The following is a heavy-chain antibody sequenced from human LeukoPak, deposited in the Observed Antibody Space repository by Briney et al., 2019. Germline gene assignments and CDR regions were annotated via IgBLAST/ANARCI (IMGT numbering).Heavy chain of an antibody. Sequence: GGSLRLSCEASGFTFSHYWMHWVRQAPGKGLQWVSQISGTGGATWYAGFARDRFTISRDNSKKTLYLQMSGLRVEDTAMYYCVKDPRDTYGTNWFVSWGQGTLLIVSS. J-gene: IGHJ5*01. CDR3: VKDPRDTYGTNWFVS. D-gene: IGHD2-21*01. CDR1: GFTFSHYW. V-gene: IGHV3-23*01. CDR2: ISGTGGAT.